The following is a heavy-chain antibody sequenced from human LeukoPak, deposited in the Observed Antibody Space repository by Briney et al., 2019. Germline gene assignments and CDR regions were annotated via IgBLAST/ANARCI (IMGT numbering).Heavy chain of an antibody. CDR1: GGSISSSSYY. D-gene: IGHD2-15*01. CDR2: IYHNGFS. V-gene: IGHV4-30-4*01. J-gene: IGHJ6*02. Sequence: SETLSLTCTVSGGSISSSSYYWSWIRQSPGKGLEWLGNIYHNGFSDNNPSLKSRVTMSVDTSKNQFSLSLSSVTGADTAVYYCAREAYFESGGCYNYYGLDVWGPGATVTVSS. CDR3: AREAYFESGGCYNYYGLDV.